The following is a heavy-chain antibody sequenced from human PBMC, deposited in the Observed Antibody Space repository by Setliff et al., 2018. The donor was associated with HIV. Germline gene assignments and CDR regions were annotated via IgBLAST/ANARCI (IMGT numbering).Heavy chain of an antibody. V-gene: IGHV4-34*01. Sequence: LSLTCAVYGGSLSGYHWSWIRQSPEKGLEWIGEINHSGSTNYNPSLKSRVTMSVDTSKNQFSLKLSSVTAADTAVYYCARGGGYDRSGYYPFDYWGQGTPDTVSS. J-gene: IGHJ4*02. CDR1: GGSLSGYH. D-gene: IGHD3-22*01. CDR3: ARGGGYDRSGYYPFDY. CDR2: INHSGST.